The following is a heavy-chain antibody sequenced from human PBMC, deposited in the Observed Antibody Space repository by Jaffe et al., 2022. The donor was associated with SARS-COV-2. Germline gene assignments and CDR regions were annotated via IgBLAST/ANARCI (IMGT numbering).Heavy chain of an antibody. CDR1: GFTFSSYS. D-gene: IGHD3-22*01. CDR3: ARPARAYYYDSSGYYQRYYYYGMDV. J-gene: IGHJ6*02. Sequence: EVQLVESGGGLVKPGGSLRLSCAASGFTFSSYSMNWVRQAPGKGLEWVSSISSSSSYIYYADSVKGRFTISRDNAKNSLYLQMNSLRAEDTAVYYCARPARAYYYDSSGYYQRYYYYGMDVWGQGTTVTVSS. V-gene: IGHV3-21*01. CDR2: ISSSSSYI.